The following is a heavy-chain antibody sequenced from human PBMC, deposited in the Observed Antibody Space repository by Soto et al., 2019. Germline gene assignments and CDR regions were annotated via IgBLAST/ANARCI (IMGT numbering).Heavy chain of an antibody. CDR3: ARETESDASNDGLMDV. V-gene: IGHV3-21*01. Sequence: EVQLVESGGGLVKPGGSLRLSCAASGFTFSSYTMNWVRQAPGKGLEWVSSISSSTTYIYYADSVTGRFTISRDNAKNSPYLQMNSLGARGPALYYGARETESDASNDGLMDVWGQGNTVTVSS. CDR2: ISSSTTYI. D-gene: IGHD1-1*01. CDR1: GFTFSSYT. J-gene: IGHJ6*02.